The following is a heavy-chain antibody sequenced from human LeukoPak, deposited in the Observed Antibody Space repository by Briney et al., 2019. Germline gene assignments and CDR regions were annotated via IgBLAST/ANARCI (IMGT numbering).Heavy chain of an antibody. CDR3: ARVYRRWLVESWFDP. J-gene: IGHJ5*02. CDR2: ISSSGSTI. CDR1: GFTFSSYE. V-gene: IGHV3-48*03. Sequence: GGSLRLSCAASGFTFSSYEMNWVRQAPGKGLEWASYISSSGSTIYYADSVKGRFTISRDNAKNSLYLQMDSLRAEDTAVSYCARVYRRWLVESWFDPWGQGTLVIVSS. D-gene: IGHD6-19*01.